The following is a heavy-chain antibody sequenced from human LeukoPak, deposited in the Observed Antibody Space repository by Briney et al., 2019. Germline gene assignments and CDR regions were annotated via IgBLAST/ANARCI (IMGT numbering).Heavy chain of an antibody. J-gene: IGHJ4*02. Sequence: PGGSLRLSCSASGFAFSSYGMSWVRQAPGKGLEWVSAITTSGGTTYYADSLKGRFTISRHNPKNTPYLHMNSLRAEDTALYYCAPHDYSSARYFDYWGQGTLVTVSS. CDR2: ITTSGGTT. CDR3: APHDYSSARYFDY. CDR1: GFAFSSYG. D-gene: IGHD6-19*01. V-gene: IGHV3-23*01.